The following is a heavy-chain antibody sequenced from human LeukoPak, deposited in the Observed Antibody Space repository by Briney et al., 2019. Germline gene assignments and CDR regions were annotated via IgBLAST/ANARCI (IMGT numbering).Heavy chain of an antibody. J-gene: IGHJ4*02. CDR1: GFTFSNYA. V-gene: IGHV3-23*01. Sequence: GGSLRLSCAASGFTFSNYAMSWVRQAPAGGLEWVSSLRGDGETFYADSVKGRFTLSRDDSGNTVYLQLNNLRVEDTAVYYCAKASWVSNADVVLWGQGTLVTVSS. CDR2: LRGDGET. D-gene: IGHD2-15*01. CDR3: AKASWVSNADVVL.